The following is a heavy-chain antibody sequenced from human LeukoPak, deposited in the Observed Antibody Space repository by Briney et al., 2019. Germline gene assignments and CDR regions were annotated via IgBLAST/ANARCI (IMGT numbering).Heavy chain of an antibody. J-gene: IGHJ4*02. D-gene: IGHD3-10*01. CDR3: ARLAGY. V-gene: IGHV4-59*11. CDR1: GGSISSHY. CDR2: IHYSGST. Sequence: SETLSLTCTVSGGSISSHYWSWIRQPPGKGLEWIGYIHYSGSTNYNPSLRSRVTISVDTSKNQFSLKLSSVTAADTAVYYCARLAGYWGQGTLVTVSS.